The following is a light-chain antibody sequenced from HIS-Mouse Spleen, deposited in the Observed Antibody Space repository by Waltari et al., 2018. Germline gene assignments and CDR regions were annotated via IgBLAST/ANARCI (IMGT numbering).Light chain of an antibody. V-gene: IGKV3-11*01. CDR2: DAA. CDR3: QQRSNWPT. J-gene: IGKJ4*01. CDR1: QSVSSY. Sequence: EIVLTQSPATLSLSPGERATLSCRASQSVSSYLAWYQQKPVQAPRLLIYDAANRATGIPARFSGSGSGTDFTLTISSLGPEDFAVYYCQQRSNWPTFGGGTKVEIK.